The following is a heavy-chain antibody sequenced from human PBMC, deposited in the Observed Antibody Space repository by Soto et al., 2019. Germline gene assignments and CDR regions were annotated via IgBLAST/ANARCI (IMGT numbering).Heavy chain of an antibody. V-gene: IGHV4-59*01. CDR3: ARRTVTPIYYYGMDV. CDR1: GGSISSYY. D-gene: IGHD4-17*01. J-gene: IGHJ6*02. CDR2: IYYSGST. Sequence: SETLSLTCTVSGGSISSYYWTWIRQPPGKGLEWLGYIYYSGSTYYNPSLKSRVTISVDTSKNQFSLSLNSVTAADTAVYYCARRTVTPIYYYGMDVWGQGTTVTVSS.